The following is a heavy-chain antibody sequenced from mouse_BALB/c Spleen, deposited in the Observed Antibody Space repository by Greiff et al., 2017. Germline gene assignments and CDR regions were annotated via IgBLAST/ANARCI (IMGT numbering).Heavy chain of an antibody. CDR2: IYPGSGST. V-gene: IGHV1S5*01. J-gene: IGHJ2*01. CDR3: TRKGGRHYDWDY. CDR1: GYTFTSYW. Sequence: QVQLQQPGAELVRPGASVKLSCKASGYTFTSYWMHWVKQRPGQGLEWIGNIYPGSGSTNYDEKFKSKATLTVDTSSSTAYMQLSSLTSEDSAVYYCTRKGGRHYDWDYWGQGTTLTVSS. D-gene: IGHD2-4*01.